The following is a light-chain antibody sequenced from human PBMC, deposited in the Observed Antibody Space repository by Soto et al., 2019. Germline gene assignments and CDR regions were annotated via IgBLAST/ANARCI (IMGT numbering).Light chain of an antibody. J-gene: IGKJ1*01. Sequence: AIRMTQSPSSFSASTGDRVTITCRASQGISSYLAWYQQKPGKAPKLLIYAASTLQSGVPSGFSGSGSGTDFTLTISCLQSEDFATYYCQQYYSYPRTFGQGTKVEIK. CDR2: AAS. CDR1: QGISSY. CDR3: QQYYSYPRT. V-gene: IGKV1-8*01.